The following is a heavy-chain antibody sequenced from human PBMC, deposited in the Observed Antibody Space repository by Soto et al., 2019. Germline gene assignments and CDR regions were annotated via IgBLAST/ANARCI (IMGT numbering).Heavy chain of an antibody. V-gene: IGHV3-74*01. J-gene: IGHJ4*02. Sequence: AASGFTFNSYWMHWVRQAPGKGLVWVSRISNDGSSTSYADSVKGRFTISRDNAENTLFLQVNSLRAEDTAVYYCARVPYCSSTSCYSYFDYWGQGTLVTVSS. CDR2: ISNDGSST. CDR3: ARVPYCSSTSCYSYFDY. CDR1: GFTFNSYW. D-gene: IGHD2-2*01.